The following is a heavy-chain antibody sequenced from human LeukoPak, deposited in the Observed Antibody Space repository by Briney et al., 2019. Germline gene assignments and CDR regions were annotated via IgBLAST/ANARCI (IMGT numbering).Heavy chain of an antibody. CDR1: GFTFSSYG. CDR3: AKFVVVAATDDY. CDR2: IRYDGSNK. D-gene: IGHD2-15*01. Sequence: GGSLRLSCAASGFTFSSYGMHWVRQAPGKGLEWVAFIRYDGSNKYYADSVKGRFTISRDNSKDTLYLQMNSLRAEDTAVYYCAKFVVVAATDDYWGQGTLVTVSS. J-gene: IGHJ4*02. V-gene: IGHV3-30*02.